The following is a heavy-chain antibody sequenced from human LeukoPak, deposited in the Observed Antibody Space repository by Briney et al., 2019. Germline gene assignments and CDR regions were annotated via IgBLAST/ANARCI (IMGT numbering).Heavy chain of an antibody. CDR1: GGTFSSYA. CDR3: ARGGSSSRAGYYFDY. D-gene: IGHD6-13*01. J-gene: IGHJ4*02. V-gene: IGHV1-69*13. CDR2: IIPVFGTA. Sequence: SVKVSCKASGGTFSSYAISWVRQAPGQGLEWVGGIIPVFGTANSAQKFQGGVTITPDESTSTAYMERSSLRSEDTAVYYCARGGSSSRAGYYFDYWGQGTLVTVSS.